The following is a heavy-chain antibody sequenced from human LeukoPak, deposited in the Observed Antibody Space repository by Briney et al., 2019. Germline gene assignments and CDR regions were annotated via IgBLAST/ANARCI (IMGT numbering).Heavy chain of an antibody. CDR3: TKDQIGYNKAGGY. D-gene: IGHD5-24*01. Sequence: PGGSLRLSCAASGFTFGSCAMNWVRQAPGKGPEWVSTISGSGINTYYADSVKGRFTISRDNSKNTVYLEMNSLRAEDTALYYCTKDQIGYNKAGGYWGQGTLVTVSS. J-gene: IGHJ4*02. CDR1: GFTFGSCA. CDR2: ISGSGINT. V-gene: IGHV3-23*01.